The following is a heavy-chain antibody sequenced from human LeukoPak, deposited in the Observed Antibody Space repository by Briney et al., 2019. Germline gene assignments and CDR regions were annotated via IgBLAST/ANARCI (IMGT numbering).Heavy chain of an antibody. J-gene: IGHJ3*02. CDR2: ISSSSSYI. CDR3: ARDYSLIAVAGTDDAFDI. Sequence: GGSLRLSCAASGFTFSSYSMNWVRQAPGKGLEWVSSISSSSSYIYYADSVKGRFTISRDNAKNSLYLQMNSLRAEDTAVYCCARDYSLIAVAGTDDAFDIWGQGTMVTVSS. CDR1: GFTFSSYS. V-gene: IGHV3-21*01. D-gene: IGHD6-19*01.